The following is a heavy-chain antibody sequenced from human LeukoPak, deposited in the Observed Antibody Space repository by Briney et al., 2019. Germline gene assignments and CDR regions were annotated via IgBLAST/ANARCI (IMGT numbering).Heavy chain of an antibody. J-gene: IGHJ4*02. CDR3: AKDWMDCSSTSCYYGY. Sequence: GGSLRLSCAASGFTFSSYSMNWVRQAPGKGLEWVSYISSSSSTIYYADSVKGRFTISRDNAKNSLYLQMNSLRDEDTAVYYCAKDWMDCSSTSCYYGYWGQGTLVTVSS. CDR1: GFTFSSYS. CDR2: ISSSSSTI. D-gene: IGHD2-2*01. V-gene: IGHV3-48*02.